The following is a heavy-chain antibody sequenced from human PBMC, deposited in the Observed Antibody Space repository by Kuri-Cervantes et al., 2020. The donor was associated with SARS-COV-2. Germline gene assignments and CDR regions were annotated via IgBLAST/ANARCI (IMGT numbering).Heavy chain of an antibody. CDR1: GGSISSGDYY. CDR2: IYYSGST. V-gene: IGHV4-30-4*01. D-gene: IGHD2-15*01. CDR3: ARGEGYCSGGSCYSSWYFDL. Sequence: SCTVSGGSISSGDYYWSWIRQPPGKGLEWIGYIYYSGSTYYNPSLKSRVTISVDTSKNQFSLKLSSVTAADTAVYYCARGEGYCSGGSCYSSWYFDLWGRGTLVTVSS. J-gene: IGHJ2*01.